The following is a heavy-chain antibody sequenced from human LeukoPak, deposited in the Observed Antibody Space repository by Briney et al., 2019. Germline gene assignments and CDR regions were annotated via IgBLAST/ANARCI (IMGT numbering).Heavy chain of an antibody. CDR3: ARDPVSSALQINSDF. Sequence: RTGGSLRLSCAASGFTFSSYAMHWVRQAPGKGLEWVAVMSNDGINKYYAGSVKGRFTISRDNSKNTLFLQMNSLRPEDTAVYYCARDPVSSALQINSDFWGQGALVTVSS. V-gene: IGHV3-30-3*01. CDR1: GFTFSSYA. J-gene: IGHJ4*02. D-gene: IGHD2-2*01. CDR2: MSNDGINK.